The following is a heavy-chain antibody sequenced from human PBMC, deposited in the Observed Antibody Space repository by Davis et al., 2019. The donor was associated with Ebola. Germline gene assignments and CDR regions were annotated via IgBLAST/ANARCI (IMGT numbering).Heavy chain of an antibody. Sequence: MPSETLSLTCTVSGGSISSYYWSWIRQPPGKGLEWIGYIYYSGSTNYNPSLKSRVTISVDTSKNQFSLKLSSVTAADTAVYYCAGITVTKEWLFDYWGQGTLVTVSS. CDR2: IYYSGST. V-gene: IGHV4-59*08. CDR3: AGITVTKEWLFDY. J-gene: IGHJ4*02. D-gene: IGHD4-17*01. CDR1: GGSISSYY.